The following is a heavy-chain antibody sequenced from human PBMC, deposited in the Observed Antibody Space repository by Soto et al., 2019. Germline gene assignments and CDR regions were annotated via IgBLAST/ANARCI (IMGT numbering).Heavy chain of an antibody. CDR2: INPSGGST. CDR3: ARDSFRITMVRGVNGPQY. J-gene: IGHJ4*02. CDR1: GYTFTSYY. Sequence: GASVKVSCKASGYTFTSYYMHWVRQAPGQGLEWMGIINPSGGSTSYAQKFQGRVTMTRDTSTSTVYMELSSLRSEDTAVYYCARDSFRITMVRGVNGPQYWGQGTLVTVS. D-gene: IGHD3-10*01. V-gene: IGHV1-46*03.